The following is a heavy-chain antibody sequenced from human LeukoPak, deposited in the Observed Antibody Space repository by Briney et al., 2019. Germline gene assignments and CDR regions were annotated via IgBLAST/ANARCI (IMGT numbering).Heavy chain of an antibody. CDR3: ATIYGDYSDFDS. Sequence: GGSLRLSCAASGFTFSDYYINWIRQAPGKGLEWVSYISSSGSTIYYADSVKGRFTISRDNAKNSLYLQMNNLRAEDTAVYYCATIYGDYSDFDSWGQGTVVTVSS. J-gene: IGHJ4*02. CDR1: GFTFSDYY. V-gene: IGHV3-11*04. CDR2: ISSSGSTI. D-gene: IGHD4-17*01.